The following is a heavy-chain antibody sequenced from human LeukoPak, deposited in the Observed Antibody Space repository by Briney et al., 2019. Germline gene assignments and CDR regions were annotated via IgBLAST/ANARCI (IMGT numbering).Heavy chain of an antibody. V-gene: IGHV5-51*01. CDR2: IYPGDSDT. CDR1: GYSFTSYW. J-gene: IGHJ3*02. CDR3: ARERPHDAFDI. Sequence: GESLKISCKGSGYSFTSYWIGWVRQMPGKGLEWMGIIYPGDSDTKYSPSFQGQVTFSADKSISTAYLQWSSLKASDSAMYYCARERPHDAFDIWGQGTMVTVSS.